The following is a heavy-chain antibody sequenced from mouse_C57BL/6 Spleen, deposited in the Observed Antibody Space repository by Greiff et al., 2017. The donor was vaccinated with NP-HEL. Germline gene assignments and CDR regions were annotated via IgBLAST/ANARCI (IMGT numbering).Heavy chain of an antibody. D-gene: IGHD1-1*01. CDR2: IYPSDSET. CDR1: GYTFTSYW. J-gene: IGHJ4*01. V-gene: IGHV1-61*01. CDR3: ARTTVVEGYAMDY. Sequence: QVQLQQPGAELVRPGSSVKLSCKASGYTFTSYWMDWVKQRPGQGLEWIGNIYPSDSETHYNQKFKDKATLTVDKSSSTAYMQLSSLTSEDSAVYYVARTTVVEGYAMDYWGQGTSVTVSS.